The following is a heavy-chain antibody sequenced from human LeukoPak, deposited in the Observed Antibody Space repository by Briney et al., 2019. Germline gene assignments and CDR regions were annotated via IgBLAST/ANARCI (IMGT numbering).Heavy chain of an antibody. CDR2: IYHSGST. J-gene: IGHJ4*02. Sequence: SETLSLTCTVSGYSISSGYYWGWIRQPPGKGLEWIGSIYHSGSTYYNPSLKSRVTISVDTSKNQFSLKLSSVTAADTAVYYCARPVYYGSGSPLYYFDYWGQGTLVTVSS. CDR3: ARPVYYGSGSPLYYFDY. CDR1: GYSISSGYY. D-gene: IGHD3-10*01. V-gene: IGHV4-38-2*02.